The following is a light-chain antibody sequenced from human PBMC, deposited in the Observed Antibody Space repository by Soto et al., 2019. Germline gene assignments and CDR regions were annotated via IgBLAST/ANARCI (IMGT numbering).Light chain of an antibody. Sequence: VMTQSPGTLSVSPGERATLSCRASQSVDTLLAWYQQRPGQAPRLLISDASTRATGVSARFSGSWSGTEFTLTSSSLQSEDSALYYCQQYQYWPARTFGQGTKVEI. CDR3: QQYQYWPART. CDR2: DAS. CDR1: QSVDTL. V-gene: IGKV3-15*01. J-gene: IGKJ1*01.